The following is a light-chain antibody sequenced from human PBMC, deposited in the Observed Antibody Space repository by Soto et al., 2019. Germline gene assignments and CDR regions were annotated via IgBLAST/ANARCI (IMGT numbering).Light chain of an antibody. CDR3: KQYGSPGT. CDR1: QSVSNNY. CDR2: AAS. V-gene: IGKV3-20*01. J-gene: IGKJ1*01. Sequence: EIWWTQSPGTLSLGAGDSPGLRRMASQSVSNNYLAWYQQQPGQAPRLLIYAASNRATGIQDRFSGSGYGTESTLTISRLEPEDFAVYYCKQYGSPGTCGQGTQVDIK.